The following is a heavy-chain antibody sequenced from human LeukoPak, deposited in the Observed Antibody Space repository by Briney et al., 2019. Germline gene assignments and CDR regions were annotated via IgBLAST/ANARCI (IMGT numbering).Heavy chain of an antibody. Sequence: GGSLRLSCAASGLTFSSYGMSWVRQAPGKGLEWVSGISGSGTNTNYADSVKGRFTISRDNSKNTMYLQMKSLRAEDTAVYYCAKSSRPVTAMAFFDYWGQGTLVTVSS. V-gene: IGHV3-23*01. CDR3: AKSSRPVTAMAFFDY. J-gene: IGHJ4*02. CDR2: ISGSGTNT. CDR1: GLTFSSYG. D-gene: IGHD5-18*01.